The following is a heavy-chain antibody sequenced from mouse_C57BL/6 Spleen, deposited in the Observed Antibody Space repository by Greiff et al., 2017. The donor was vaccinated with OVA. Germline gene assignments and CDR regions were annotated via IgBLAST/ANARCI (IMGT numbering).Heavy chain of an antibody. J-gene: IGHJ2*01. CDR1: GFNIKDDY. CDR3: TTPYGNYGGDYYFDY. V-gene: IGHV14-4*01. D-gene: IGHD2-1*01. CDR2: IDPENGDT. Sequence: VQLQQSGAELVRPGASVKLSCTASGFNIKDDYMHWVKQRPEQGLEWIGCIDPENGDTEYASKFQGKATITADTSSNTAYLQLSSLTSEDTAVYYCTTPYGNYGGDYYFDYWGQGTTLTVSS.